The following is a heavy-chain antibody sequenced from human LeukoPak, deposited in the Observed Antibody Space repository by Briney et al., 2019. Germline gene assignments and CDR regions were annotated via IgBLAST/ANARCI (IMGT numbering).Heavy chain of an antibody. D-gene: IGHD3-9*01. Sequence: SETLSLTCTVSGGSISSGSYYWSWIRQPAGKGLEWIGRIYTSGSTNYNPSLESRVSMSVDTSQKQISLSLTSVTAADTAVYYCASLRVYYSFLTGRYYYGMDVWGQGTTVTVSS. V-gene: IGHV4-61*02. CDR3: ASLRVYYSFLTGRYYYGMDV. J-gene: IGHJ6*02. CDR2: IYTSGST. CDR1: GGSISSGSYY.